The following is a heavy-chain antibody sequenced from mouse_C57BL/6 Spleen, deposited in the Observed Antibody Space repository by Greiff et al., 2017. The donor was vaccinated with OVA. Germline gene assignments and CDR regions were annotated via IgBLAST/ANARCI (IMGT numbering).Heavy chain of an antibody. D-gene: IGHD2-3*01. CDR3: ARPIYDGYYDAMDY. CDR1: GYSFTDYN. J-gene: IGHJ4*01. Sequence: EVQLRESGPELVKPGASVKISCKASGYSFTDYNMNWVKQSNGKSLEWIGVINPNYGTTSYNQKFKGKATLTVDQSSSTAYMQLNSLTSEDSAVYYCARPIYDGYYDAMDYWGQGTSVTVSS. V-gene: IGHV1-39*01. CDR2: INPNYGTT.